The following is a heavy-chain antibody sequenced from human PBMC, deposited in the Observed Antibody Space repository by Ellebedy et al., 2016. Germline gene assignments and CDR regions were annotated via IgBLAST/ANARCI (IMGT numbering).Heavy chain of an antibody. Sequence: GGSLRLXXAASGFTFSSYAMHWVRQAPGKGLEWVAVISYDGSNKYYADSVKGRFTISRDNSKNTLYLQMNSLRAEDTAVYYCAREAKPGWYYDSSGYHYYFDYWGQGTLVTVSS. V-gene: IGHV3-30-3*01. D-gene: IGHD3-22*01. CDR2: ISYDGSNK. J-gene: IGHJ4*02. CDR3: AREAKPGWYYDSSGYHYYFDY. CDR1: GFTFSSYA.